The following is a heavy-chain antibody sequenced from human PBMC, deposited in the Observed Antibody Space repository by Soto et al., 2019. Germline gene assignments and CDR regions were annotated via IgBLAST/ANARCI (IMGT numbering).Heavy chain of an antibody. Sequence: ASVKVSCKASGYTFTNYGISWVRQAPGQGLEWMGWISADNGHTNYAQKLQGRVTMTTETSTTTAYMELRSLRSDDTAVYYCASTKDYGDCVDYWGQGTQVTVSS. CDR1: GYTFTNYG. V-gene: IGHV1-18*01. CDR3: ASTKDYGDCVDY. CDR2: ISADNGHT. D-gene: IGHD4-17*01. J-gene: IGHJ4*02.